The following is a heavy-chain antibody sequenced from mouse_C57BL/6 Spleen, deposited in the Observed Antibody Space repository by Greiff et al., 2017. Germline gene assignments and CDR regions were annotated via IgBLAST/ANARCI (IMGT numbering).Heavy chain of an antibody. D-gene: IGHD1-2*01. J-gene: IGHJ3*01. CDR3: ARRLTQFAY. Sequence: QVQLQQPGAELVRPGSSVKLSCKASGYTFTSYWMDWVKQRPGQGLEWIGNIHPSDSETHYNQKFKDKATLTVDKSSSTAYMQLSSLTSEDSAVYYCARRLTQFAYWGQGTLVTVAA. CDR1: GYTFTSYW. CDR2: IHPSDSET. V-gene: IGHV1-61*01.